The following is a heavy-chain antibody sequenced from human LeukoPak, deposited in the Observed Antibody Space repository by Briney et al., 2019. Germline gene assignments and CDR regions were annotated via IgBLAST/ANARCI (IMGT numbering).Heavy chain of an antibody. V-gene: IGHV4-34*01. CDR2: INHSGST. CDR1: GGSFSGYY. Sequence: SETLSLTCAVYGGSFSGYYWSWIRQPPGKGLEWIGEINHSGSTNYNPSLKSRVTISVDTSKNQFSLKLSSVTAADTAVYYCARLALYSRSWNYWGQGTLVTVSS. J-gene: IGHJ4*02. CDR3: ARLALYSRSWNY. D-gene: IGHD6-13*01.